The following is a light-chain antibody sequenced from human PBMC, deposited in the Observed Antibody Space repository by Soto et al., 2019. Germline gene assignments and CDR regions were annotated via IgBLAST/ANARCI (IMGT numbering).Light chain of an antibody. CDR3: QHYVPSPPGFT. CDR1: QSVSSSL. J-gene: IGKJ3*01. Sequence: EIVLTQSPGTLSLSPGERATLSCTASQSVSSSLLAWYQQKPGQSPRLLIYGASTRATDIPDRFSGSGSGTDFTLTISRLEPEDFAIYYCQHYVPSPPGFTFGPGTKVDIK. V-gene: IGKV3-20*01. CDR2: GAS.